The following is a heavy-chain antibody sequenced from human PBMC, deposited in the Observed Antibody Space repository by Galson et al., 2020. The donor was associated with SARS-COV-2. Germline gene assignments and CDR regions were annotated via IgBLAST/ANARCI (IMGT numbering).Heavy chain of an antibody. V-gene: IGHV4-34*01. CDR3: VRGAEERWIIVVGPYYYTYMDV. CDR2: INHTGST. J-gene: IGHJ6*03. D-gene: IGHD2-2*01. Sequence: SQTLSLTCAVYGGSFKNYYLTWIRQSPGKGLQWIGEINHTGSTNYDPSLQCRVAMSVDTSKNQFSLRLISVTAADTAVYYCVRGAEERWIIVVGPYYYTYMDVWGGGTAVTVSS. CDR1: GGSFKNYY.